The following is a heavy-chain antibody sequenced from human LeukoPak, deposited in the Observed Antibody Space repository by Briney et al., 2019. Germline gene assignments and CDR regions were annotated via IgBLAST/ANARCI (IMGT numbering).Heavy chain of an antibody. CDR2: IYWDDDK. J-gene: IGHJ4*02. Sequence: TLSLTCTVSGGSISSYYWSWIRQPPGKALEWLALIYWDDDKRYSPSLKSRLTITKDTSKNQVVLTMTNMDPVDTATYYCAHRGGGGYSYGYGPFDYWGQGTLVTVSS. CDR3: AHRGGGGYSYGYGPFDY. D-gene: IGHD5-18*01. V-gene: IGHV2-5*08. CDR1: GGSISSYYW.